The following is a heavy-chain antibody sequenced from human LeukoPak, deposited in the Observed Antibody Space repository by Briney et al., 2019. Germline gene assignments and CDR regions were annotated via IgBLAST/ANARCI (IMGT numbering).Heavy chain of an antibody. Sequence: GGSLRLSCAASGFTFSSYWMSWVRQAPGKGLEWVAHIKQDGSEKYYVDSVKGRFTISRDNAKNSLYLQMNSLRAEDTAVCFCARGGGLDVWGQGATVTVSS. J-gene: IGHJ6*02. V-gene: IGHV3-7*04. CDR2: IKQDGSEK. CDR3: ARGGGLDV. CDR1: GFTFSSYW.